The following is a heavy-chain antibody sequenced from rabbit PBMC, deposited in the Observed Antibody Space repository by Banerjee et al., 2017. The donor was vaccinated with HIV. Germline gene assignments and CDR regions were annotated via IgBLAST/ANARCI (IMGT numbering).Heavy chain of an antibody. J-gene: IGHJ3*01. D-gene: IGHD4-1*01. V-gene: IGHV1S40*01. CDR3: AKGGGWGANRLDL. CDR1: GIDFGSYYY. CDR2: IVAGSSGST. Sequence: QSLEESGGDLVKPGASLTLTCKASGIDFGSYYYMCWVRQAPGKGLEWIACIVAGSSGSTYYASWAKGRFTISKTSSTTVTLRMTSLTAADTATYFCAKGGGWGANRLDLWGQGTLVTVS.